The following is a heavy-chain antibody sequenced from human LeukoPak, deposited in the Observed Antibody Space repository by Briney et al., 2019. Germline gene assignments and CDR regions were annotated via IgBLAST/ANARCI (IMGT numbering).Heavy chain of an antibody. CDR3: ARGRNYYYGSGSYYNALDY. CDR2: IYYSGST. D-gene: IGHD3-10*01. V-gene: IGHV4-39*01. CDR1: GGSISSSSYY. J-gene: IGHJ4*02. Sequence: SETLSLTCTVSGGSISSSSYYWGWIRQPPGKGLEWIGSIYYSGSTYYNPSLKSRVTISVDTSKNQFSLKLSSVTAADTAVYYCARGRNYYYGSGSYYNALDYWGQGTLVTVSS.